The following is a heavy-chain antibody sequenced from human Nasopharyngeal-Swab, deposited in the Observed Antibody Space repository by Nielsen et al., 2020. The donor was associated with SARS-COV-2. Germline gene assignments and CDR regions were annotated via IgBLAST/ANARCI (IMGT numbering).Heavy chain of an antibody. CDR2: ISGSQNTR. Sequence: GESLKISCAASGFDFTDYYVSWIRQAPGKGLEWISHISGSQNTRTYADSVKGRFAVSRDNTKKSLYLQMSSLRSDDTAVYYCARIRQGDGFPEHWGQGTLVIVSS. J-gene: IGHJ4*02. CDR1: GFDFTDYY. D-gene: IGHD5-24*01. V-gene: IGHV3-11*04. CDR3: ARIRQGDGFPEH.